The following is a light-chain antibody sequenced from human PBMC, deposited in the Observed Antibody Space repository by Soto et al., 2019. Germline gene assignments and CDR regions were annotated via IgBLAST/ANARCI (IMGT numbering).Light chain of an antibody. J-gene: IGLJ2*01. CDR2: EVT. CDR3: SSYTSSSTPYVV. Sequence: QSALTQPASVSGSPGQSITISCTGTSSDVGGYNYVSWYRQHPGKAPKLMIYEVTNRPSGVSNRFSGPKSGNTASLTISGLQAEDEADYYCSSYTSSSTPYVVFGGGTKLTVL. CDR1: SSDVGGYNY. V-gene: IGLV2-14*01.